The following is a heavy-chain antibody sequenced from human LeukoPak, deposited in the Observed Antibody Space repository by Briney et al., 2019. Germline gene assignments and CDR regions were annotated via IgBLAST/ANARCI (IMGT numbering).Heavy chain of an antibody. D-gene: IGHD6-19*01. CDR3: AKGFQWLRGLDY. CDR1: GFTFSSYA. Sequence: GGSLRLSCAASGFTFSSYAMSWVRQAPGKGLEWVSAISGSGGSTYCADSVKGRFTISRDNSKNTLYLQMNSLRAEDTAVYYCAKGFQWLRGLDYWGQGTLVTVSS. J-gene: IGHJ4*02. CDR2: ISGSGGST. V-gene: IGHV3-23*01.